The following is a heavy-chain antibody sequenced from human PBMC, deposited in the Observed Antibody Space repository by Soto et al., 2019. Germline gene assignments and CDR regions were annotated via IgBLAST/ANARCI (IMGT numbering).Heavy chain of an antibody. Sequence: GASLKISCKASGYSFTTYWIGWVRQMPGKGLEWMGIIYPGDSDTRYSPSFRGQVTISADQSISTAYLQWSSLKASDTAMYYCARPSYASSAILGYWGQGTLVTVSS. J-gene: IGHJ4*02. CDR3: ARPSYASSAILGY. CDR2: IYPGDSDT. D-gene: IGHD3-22*01. CDR1: GYSFTTYW. V-gene: IGHV5-51*01.